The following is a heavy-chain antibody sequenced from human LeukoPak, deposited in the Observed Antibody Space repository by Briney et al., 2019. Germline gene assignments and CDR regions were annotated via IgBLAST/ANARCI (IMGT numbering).Heavy chain of an antibody. D-gene: IGHD1-26*01. CDR1: GYTFTSYD. J-gene: IGHJ4*02. CDR3: AVPYSRYSGSYFSFDY. CDR2: MNPNSGNT. V-gene: IGHV1-8*01. Sequence: ASVKVSCGVSGYTFTSYDINWVRQATGQGLEWMGWMNPNSGNTGYAQKFQGRVTMTRNTSISTAYMELSSLRSEDTAVYYCAVPYSRYSGSYFSFDYWGQGTLVTVSS.